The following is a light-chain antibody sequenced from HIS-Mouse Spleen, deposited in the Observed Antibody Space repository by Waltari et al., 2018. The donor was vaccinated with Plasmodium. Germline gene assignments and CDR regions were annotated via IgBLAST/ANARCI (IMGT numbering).Light chain of an antibody. V-gene: IGLV3-10*01. J-gene: IGLJ3*02. CDR3: YSTDSSGNHRV. Sequence: SYELTQPPPVPVSPGQTARITCPGDALPKKHAYWYQQKSGQAPVLVIYEASKRPSGIPERFSGSSSGTMATLTISGAQVEDEADYYCYSTDSSGNHRVFGGGTKLTVL. CDR2: EAS. CDR1: ALPKKH.